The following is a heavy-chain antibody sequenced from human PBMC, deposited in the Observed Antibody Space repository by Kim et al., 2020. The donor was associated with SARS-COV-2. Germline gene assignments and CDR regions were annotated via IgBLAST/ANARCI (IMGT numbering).Heavy chain of an antibody. CDR2: IHPSVGI. V-gene: IGHV4-4*02. CDR3: TRGWTYASWLIDS. Sequence: SETLSLTCTVSGGSFNTNNWWNWVRQSPGKGLEWIGEIHPSVGIYYNPSLQGRVTISLDNSKNQFSLKLTSVTAADTAVYYCTRGWTYASWLIDSWGQGTLVTVSP. J-gene: IGHJ4*02. CDR1: GGSFNTNNW. D-gene: IGHD6-13*01.